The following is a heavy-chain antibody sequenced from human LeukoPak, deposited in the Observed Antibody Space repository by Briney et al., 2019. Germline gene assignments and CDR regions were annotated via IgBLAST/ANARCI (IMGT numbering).Heavy chain of an antibody. D-gene: IGHD3-22*01. CDR3: ASGFYYDSSGYDY. V-gene: IGHV3-66*01. Sequence: GGSLRLSCAASGFTVSSNYTSWVRQAPGKGLEWVSVIYSGGSTYYADSVKGRFTISRDNSKNTLYLQMNSLRAEDTAVYYCASGFYYDSSGYDYWGQGTLVTVSS. CDR1: GFTVSSNY. J-gene: IGHJ4*02. CDR2: IYSGGST.